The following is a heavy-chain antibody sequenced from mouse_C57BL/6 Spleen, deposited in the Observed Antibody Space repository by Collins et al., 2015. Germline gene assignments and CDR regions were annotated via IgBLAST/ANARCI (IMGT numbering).Heavy chain of an antibody. CDR1: GFSLSTSGMG. CDR2: IYWDDDK. J-gene: IGHJ4*01. Sequence: QVTLKESGPGILQSSQTLSLTCSFSGFSLSTSGMGVSWIRQPSGKGLEWLAHIYWDDDKRYNPSLKSRLTISKDTSRNQVFLKITSVDTADTATYYCARRESGNYPYAMDYWGQGTSVTVSS. D-gene: IGHD2-1*01. V-gene: IGHV8-12*01. CDR3: ARRESGNYPYAMDY.